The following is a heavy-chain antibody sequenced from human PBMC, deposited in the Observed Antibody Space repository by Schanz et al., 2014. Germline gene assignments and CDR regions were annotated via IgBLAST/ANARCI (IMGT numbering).Heavy chain of an antibody. J-gene: IGHJ4*02. CDR1: GYTFTTYY. Sequence: QVQLLQSGAEVKKPGASMKVSCKASGYTFTTYYMLWVRQAPGQGLEWMGIINPSGGSTRYGQKFQGRITVTTDTSTSTVYLELSSLRSDDTAVYYCARGSPENMIRGELDYWGQGTLXTVSS. CDR2: INPSGGST. D-gene: IGHD3-10*01. CDR3: ARGSPENMIRGELDY. V-gene: IGHV1-46*03.